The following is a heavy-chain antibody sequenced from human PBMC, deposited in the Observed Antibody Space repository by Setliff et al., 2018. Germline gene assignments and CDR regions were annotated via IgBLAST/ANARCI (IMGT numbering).Heavy chain of an antibody. CDR2: VSPIDDGKP. Sequence: ASVKVSCKASGYSFTSYDINWVRLAAGQGLEWMGWVSPIDDGKPGYAQKFQGRVTITWVTSISAAYMELSSLRSEDTAVYYCAKGFRVVVIAIPDYYYYYGMDVWGQGTLVTVSS. CDR1: GYSFTSYD. CDR3: AKGFRVVVIAIPDYYYYYGMDV. J-gene: IGHJ6*02. D-gene: IGHD2-21*01. V-gene: IGHV1-8*01.